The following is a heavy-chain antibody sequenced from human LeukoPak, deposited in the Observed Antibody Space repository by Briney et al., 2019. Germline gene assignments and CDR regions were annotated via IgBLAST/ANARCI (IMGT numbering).Heavy chain of an antibody. Sequence: KPSGTLSLTCTVSGGSMTSAYWSWIRQPARRGLEWIGRLSPSGDTNYNPSLKSRVTMSADTSKNQFSLKLTSVTAADTAVYYCARDPNSALRGQGTLVTVSS. CDR3: ARDPNSAL. CDR1: GGSMTSAY. CDR2: LSPSGDT. V-gene: IGHV4-4*07. J-gene: IGHJ4*02. D-gene: IGHD4-23*01.